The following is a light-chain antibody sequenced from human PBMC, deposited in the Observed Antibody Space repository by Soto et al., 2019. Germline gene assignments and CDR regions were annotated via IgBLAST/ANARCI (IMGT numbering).Light chain of an antibody. CDR2: EVN. CDR1: SSDVGTYNL. CDR3: CSYARSGTLI. Sequence: QSALTQPASVSGSPGQSITISCTGTSSDVGTYNLVSWYQQHPGKAPKLIIFEVNKRPSGVSSRFSGSKSGNTASLTLSGLQADDEADYYCCSYARSGTLIFGGWTKLTV. J-gene: IGLJ2*01. V-gene: IGLV2-23*02.